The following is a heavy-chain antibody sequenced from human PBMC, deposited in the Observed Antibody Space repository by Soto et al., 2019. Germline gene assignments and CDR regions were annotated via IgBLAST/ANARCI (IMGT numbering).Heavy chain of an antibody. CDR1: GFTFSSYG. V-gene: IGHV3-30*18. Sequence: QVQLVESGGGVVQPGRSLRLSCAASGFTFSSYGMHWVRQAPGKGLEWVAVISYDGSNKYYADSVKGRFTISRDNSKNTLYLQMNSLRAEDTAVYYCAEEMTPFYYDSSGYRNYFDYWGQGTLVTVSS. D-gene: IGHD3-22*01. CDR2: ISYDGSNK. J-gene: IGHJ4*02. CDR3: AEEMTPFYYDSSGYRNYFDY.